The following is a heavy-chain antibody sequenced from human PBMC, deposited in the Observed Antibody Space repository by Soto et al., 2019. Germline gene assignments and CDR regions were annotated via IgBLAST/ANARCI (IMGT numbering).Heavy chain of an antibody. J-gene: IGHJ4*02. Sequence: PGGSLRLSCGASGFIFSRYGMHWVRQAPGKGVEGLADISYDGGNKFYADSMKGRFLISRDNSKNTLYLQMNSLRVEDTAVYYCAQAGEYRARNCYAAELEYWPQGALVPVS. CDR3: AQAGEYRARNCYAAELEY. D-gene: IGHD2-15*01. V-gene: IGHV3-30*18. CDR1: GFIFSRYG. CDR2: ISYDGGNK.